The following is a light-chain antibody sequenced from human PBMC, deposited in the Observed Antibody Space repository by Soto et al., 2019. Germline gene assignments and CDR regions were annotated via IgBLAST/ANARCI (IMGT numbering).Light chain of an antibody. J-gene: IGKJ5*01. CDR3: QQYGSRIT. CDR2: GAF. Sequence: EIVLTQSPGTLSLSPGERATLSCRASQSVSINYLAWYQQKPGQAPSLLIYGAFTRATGVPARFSGSGSGTDFTLTISRLEPEDFAVYYCQQYGSRITFGQGTRLEI. V-gene: IGKV3-20*01. CDR1: QSVSINY.